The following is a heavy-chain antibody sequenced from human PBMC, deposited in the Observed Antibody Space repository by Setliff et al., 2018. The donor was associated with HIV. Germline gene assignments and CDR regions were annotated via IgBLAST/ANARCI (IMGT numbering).Heavy chain of an antibody. D-gene: IGHD2-2*01. CDR3: ARAFCSSASCYGGGDAFDI. V-gene: IGHV4-31*03. CDR1: GGSISSGGYY. J-gene: IGHJ3*02. Sequence: SETLSLTCTVSGGSISSGGYYWSWIRQHPGRGLEWIGYIYYSGNTYYNPSLKSRLTISIDTSKNHFSLKLSSVTAADAAVYYCARAFCSSASCYGGGDAFDIWGQGTMVTVSS. CDR2: IYYSGNT.